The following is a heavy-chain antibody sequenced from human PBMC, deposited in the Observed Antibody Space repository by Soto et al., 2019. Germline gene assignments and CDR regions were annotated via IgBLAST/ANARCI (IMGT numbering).Heavy chain of an antibody. J-gene: IGHJ4*01. CDR2: IWYDGSNK. CDR3: ARYAYSSSWPLHY. V-gene: IGHV3-33*01. D-gene: IGHD6-13*01. Sequence: PGGSLRLSCAASGFTFSSYGMHWVRQAPGKGLEWVAVIWYDGSNKYYADSVKGRFTISRDNSKNTLYLQMNSLRAEDTAVYYCARYAYSSSWPLHYWGQGTLVTVSA. CDR1: GFTFSSYG.